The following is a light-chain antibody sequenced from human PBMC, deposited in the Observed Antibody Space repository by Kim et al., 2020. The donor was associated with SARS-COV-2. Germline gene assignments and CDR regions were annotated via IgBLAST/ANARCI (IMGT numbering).Light chain of an antibody. CDR2: YDS. Sequence: SVAPGQTARITCGGKNIGSKGVHWCQKKPGQAPVLVIYYDSDRPSGISERLSGSKSGNTAILTINRVEAGNEADYFCQVWDVGHPRFGGGSSLTVL. V-gene: IGLV3-21*04. J-gene: IGLJ3*02. CDR3: QVWDVGHPR. CDR1: NIGSKG.